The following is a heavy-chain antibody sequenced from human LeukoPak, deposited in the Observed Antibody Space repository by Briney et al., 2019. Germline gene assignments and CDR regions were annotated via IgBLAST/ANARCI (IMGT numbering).Heavy chain of an antibody. CDR3: AKEPDYGDYFDY. V-gene: IGHV3-23*01. J-gene: IGHJ4*02. D-gene: IGHD4-17*01. CDR1: GFTFSSYA. Sequence: RGSLRLSCAASGFTFSSYAMSWVCQAPGKGLEWVSAISGSGGSTYYADSVKGRFTISRDNSKNTLYLQMNSLRAEDTAVYYCAKEPDYGDYFDYWGQGTLVTVSS. CDR2: ISGSGGST.